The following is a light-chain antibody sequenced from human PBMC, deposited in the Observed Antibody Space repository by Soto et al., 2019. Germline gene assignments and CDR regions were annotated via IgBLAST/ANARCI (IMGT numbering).Light chain of an antibody. CDR3: QQANSFPVT. CDR1: QGISSW. CDR2: GTS. Sequence: DIQMTQSPSSVSSSVGDIVTITCRASQGISSWLAWYQQKQGNAPKLLIYGTSTLQSGVPSRFSGSGSGTDFTLTINSLQPEDFATYYCQQANSFPVTFGQGTKVDIK. V-gene: IGKV1-12*01. J-gene: IGKJ1*01.